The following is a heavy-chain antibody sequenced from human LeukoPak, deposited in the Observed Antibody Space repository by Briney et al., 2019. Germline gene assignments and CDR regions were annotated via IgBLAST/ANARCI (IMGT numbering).Heavy chain of an antibody. Sequence: GEYLRISCKGSGYSFTSYWIGWVRQMPGKGLEWMGIIYPGDSDTRYSPSFQGQVTISADKSISTAYLQWSSLKASDTAMYYCARHRDDILTGYYFAHYMDVWGKGTTVTVSS. D-gene: IGHD3-9*01. CDR1: GYSFTSYW. V-gene: IGHV5-51*01. J-gene: IGHJ6*03. CDR3: ARHRDDILTGYYFAHYMDV. CDR2: IYPGDSDT.